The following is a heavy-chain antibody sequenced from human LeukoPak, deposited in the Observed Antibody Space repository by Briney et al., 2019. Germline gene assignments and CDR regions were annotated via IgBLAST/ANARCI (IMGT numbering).Heavy chain of an antibody. V-gene: IGHV3-9*01. Sequence: PGRSLRLSCAASGFTFDDYAMHWVRQAPGKGLEWVSGITWNSGSVGYADSVKGRFTVSRDNAKNSLHLQMNSLKAEDTALYYCAKDPYGDFESYFDYWGQGTLVTVSS. J-gene: IGHJ4*02. CDR1: GFTFDDYA. CDR3: AKDPYGDFESYFDY. CDR2: ITWNSGSV. D-gene: IGHD4-17*01.